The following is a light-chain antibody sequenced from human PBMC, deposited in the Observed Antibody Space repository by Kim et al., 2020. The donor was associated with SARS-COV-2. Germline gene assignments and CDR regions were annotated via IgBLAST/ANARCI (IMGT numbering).Light chain of an antibody. CDR1: QSVSSS. Sequence: RSLSPGERATLACRASQSVSSSLAWYQQKPGQAPRLLIYDASNRATGIPARFSGSGSGTDFTLTISSLEPEDFAVYYCQQRSNLWTFGQGTKLEI. J-gene: IGKJ2*02. CDR3: QQRSNLWT. V-gene: IGKV3-11*01. CDR2: DAS.